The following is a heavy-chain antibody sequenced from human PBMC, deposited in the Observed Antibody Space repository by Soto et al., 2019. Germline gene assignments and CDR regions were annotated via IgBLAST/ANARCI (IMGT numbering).Heavy chain of an antibody. CDR3: AHLMITYGGVVADDAFDF. V-gene: IGHV2-5*02. CDR2: IYWDGDK. J-gene: IGHJ3*01. CDR1: GFSLSSSRVG. D-gene: IGHD3-16*02. Sequence: QITLTESGPTLVKPTQTLTLTCTFSGFSLSSSRVGVAWIRQPPGKALEWLAVIYWDGDKRYSPSLRSRLTITKDTSKNQVVLTMTNVDPVDTATYFCAHLMITYGGVVADDAFDFWGQGTIVTISS.